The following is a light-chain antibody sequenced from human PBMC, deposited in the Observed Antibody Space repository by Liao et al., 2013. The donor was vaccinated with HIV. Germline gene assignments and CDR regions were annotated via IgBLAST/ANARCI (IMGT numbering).Light chain of an antibody. CDR2: QDT. CDR1: ALGDRF. Sequence: SYDLTQPPSVSVSPGQTANVTCSGDALGDRFVCWYQQRPGQSPVLVIYQDTKRPSGIPERFSGSNSGNTATLTISGTQAMDEADYYCQAWDSSTYWVFGGGTKLTVL. V-gene: IGLV3-1*01. J-gene: IGLJ3*02. CDR3: QAWDSSTYWV.